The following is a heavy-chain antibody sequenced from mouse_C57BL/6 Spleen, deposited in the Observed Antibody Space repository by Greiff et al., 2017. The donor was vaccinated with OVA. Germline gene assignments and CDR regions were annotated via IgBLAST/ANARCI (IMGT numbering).Heavy chain of an antibody. CDR2: IDPSDSYT. V-gene: IGHV1-50*01. D-gene: IGHD1-1*01. CDR3: ALSSPYYAMDY. CDR1: GYTFTSYW. J-gene: IGHJ4*01. Sequence: QVQLQQSGAELVKPGASVKLSCKASGYTFTSYWMQWVKQRPGQGLEWIGEIDPSDSYTNYNQKFKGKATLTVDTSSSTAYMQLSSLTSEDSAVYYCALSSPYYAMDYWGQGTSVTVSS.